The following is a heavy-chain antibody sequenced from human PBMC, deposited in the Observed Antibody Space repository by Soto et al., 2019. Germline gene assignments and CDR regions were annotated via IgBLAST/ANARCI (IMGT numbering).Heavy chain of an antibody. V-gene: IGHV4-34*01. CDR2: INHSGST. J-gene: IGHJ5*02. CDR1: GGSFSGYY. Sequence: SETLSLTCAVYGGSFSGYYWSWIRQPPGKGLEWIGEINHSGSTNYNPSLKSRVTISVDTSKNQFSLKLSSVTAADTAVYYCARGRLGRGATILSDWFDPWGQGTLVTVSS. D-gene: IGHD1-26*01. CDR3: ARGRLGRGATILSDWFDP.